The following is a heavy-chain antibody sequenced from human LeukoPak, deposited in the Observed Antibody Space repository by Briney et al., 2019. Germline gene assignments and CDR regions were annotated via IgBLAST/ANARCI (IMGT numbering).Heavy chain of an antibody. D-gene: IGHD3-10*01. J-gene: IGHJ4*02. Sequence: SETLSLTCTVSGYSISSGYYWGWIRQPPGKGLEWIGSIYHSGSTYYNPSLKSRVTISVDTSKNQFSLKLSSVTAADTAVYYCARGDALLWFGVYYFDYWGQGTLVTVSS. CDR1: GYSISSGYY. V-gene: IGHV4-38-2*02. CDR2: IYHSGST. CDR3: ARGDALLWFGVYYFDY.